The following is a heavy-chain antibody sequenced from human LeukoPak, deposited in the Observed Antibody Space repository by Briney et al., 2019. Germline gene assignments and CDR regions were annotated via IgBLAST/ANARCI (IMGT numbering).Heavy chain of an antibody. V-gene: IGHV1-8*01. CDR3: ARAPVWRSSSEGYWFDP. D-gene: IGHD6-6*01. J-gene: IGHJ5*02. Sequence: VASLKVSCKASGYTFTSYDINWVRQATGQGRERMGWMNPNSGNTRYAQNLQGRVTMTRNTSTSTAYISLSILRYEDTGVYYCARAPVWRSSSEGYWFDPWGQGTLVTVSS. CDR2: MNPNSGNT. CDR1: GYTFTSYD.